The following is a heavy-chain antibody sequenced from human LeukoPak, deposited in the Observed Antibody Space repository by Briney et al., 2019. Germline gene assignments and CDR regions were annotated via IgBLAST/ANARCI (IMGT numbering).Heavy chain of an antibody. D-gene: IGHD3-10*01. CDR2: ISYDGSNK. J-gene: IGHJ4*02. Sequence: GGSLRLSCAASGFTFSSYAMHWVRQAPGKGLEWVAVISYDGSNKYYTDSVKGRFTISRDNSKNTLYLQMNSLRAEDTAVYYCAKDRAQTPLKYWGQGTLVTVSS. CDR3: AKDRAQTPLKY. V-gene: IGHV3-30*04. CDR1: GFTFSSYA.